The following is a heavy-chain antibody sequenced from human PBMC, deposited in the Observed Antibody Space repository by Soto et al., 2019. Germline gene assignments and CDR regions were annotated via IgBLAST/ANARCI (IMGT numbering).Heavy chain of an antibody. V-gene: IGHV3-48*02. J-gene: IGHJ4*02. CDR3: ICGSGSYPIRPPDRENFDY. Sequence: GGSLRLSCAASGFTFSSYSMNWVRQAPGKGLEWVSYISSSSSTIYYADSVKGGFTISRENAKNSLYLQMNSLRDEDTAVYYCICGSGSYPIRPPDRENFDYWGQGTLVTVSS. CDR1: GFTFSSYS. CDR2: ISSSSSTI. D-gene: IGHD3-10*01.